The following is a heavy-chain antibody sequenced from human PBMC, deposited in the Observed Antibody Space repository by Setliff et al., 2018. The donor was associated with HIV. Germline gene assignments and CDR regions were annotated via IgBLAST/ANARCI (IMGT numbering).Heavy chain of an antibody. CDR3: ARESELRRIDS. CDR1: GASFSDYY. D-gene: IGHD1-1*01. CDR2: IYYSGTT. Sequence: SETLSLTCAVYGASFSDYYWSWIRQPPGKGLEWIAYIYYSGTTSYNPSLKSRVTMSVDTSKNQFSLRLSSVTATDTATYYCARESELRRIDSWGQGTLVTVSS. J-gene: IGHJ4*02. V-gene: IGHV4-59*12.